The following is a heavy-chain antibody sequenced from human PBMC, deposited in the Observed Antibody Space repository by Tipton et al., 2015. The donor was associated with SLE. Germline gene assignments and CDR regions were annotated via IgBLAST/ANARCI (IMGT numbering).Heavy chain of an antibody. CDR1: GASISSSSYY. CDR3: ARDTGVDIDW. J-gene: IGHJ4*02. D-gene: IGHD7-27*01. Sequence: TLSLTCTVSGASISSSSYYWVWFRQPPGKGLEWTGSVYYSGSTSYNPSLRSRVTMSVDTSRSQFSLELSSVTAADTAVYYCARDTGVDIDWWGQGTLVTVSS. V-gene: IGHV4-39*07. CDR2: VYYSGST.